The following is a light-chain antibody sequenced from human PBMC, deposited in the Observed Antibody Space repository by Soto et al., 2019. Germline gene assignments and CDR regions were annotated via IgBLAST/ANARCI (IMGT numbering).Light chain of an antibody. V-gene: IGKV1-39*01. Sequence: DIQVTQSPSSLSASVGDRVTITFRASQSISSYLNWYQQKPGKAPKLLIYAASSLQSGVPSRFSGSGSGTDFTLTISSLQPEDFATYYCQQSYSSLTFGGGTKVDIK. CDR1: QSISSY. CDR3: QQSYSSLT. J-gene: IGKJ4*01. CDR2: AAS.